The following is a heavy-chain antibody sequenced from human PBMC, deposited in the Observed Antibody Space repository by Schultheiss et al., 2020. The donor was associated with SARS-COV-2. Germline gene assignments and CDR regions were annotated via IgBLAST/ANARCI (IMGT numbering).Heavy chain of an antibody. CDR2: ISGSGGKT. D-gene: IGHD6-19*01. V-gene: IGHV3-23*01. CDR1: GFTFSNYA. J-gene: IGHJ6*02. CDR3: ASHSSGWFISYYGMDV. Sequence: GGSLRLSCAASGFTFSNYAMTWVRQAPGKGLEWVSAISGSGGKTYYADSVKGRFTISRDNAKNSLYLQINSLRADDTAVYYCASHSSGWFISYYGMDVWGQGTTDTGSS.